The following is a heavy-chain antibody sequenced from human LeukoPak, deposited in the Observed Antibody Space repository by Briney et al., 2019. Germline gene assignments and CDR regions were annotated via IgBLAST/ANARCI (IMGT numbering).Heavy chain of an antibody. CDR3: ARDPNPSGWYSGAFDI. Sequence: PSETLSLTCTVSGGSISSYYWSWIRQPPGKGLEWIGYIYYSGSTNYNPSLKSRVTISVDTSKNHFSLKLSSVTAADTAVYYCARDPNPSGWYSGAFDIWGQGTMVTVSS. D-gene: IGHD6-19*01. CDR2: IYYSGST. J-gene: IGHJ3*02. V-gene: IGHV4-59*01. CDR1: GGSISSYY.